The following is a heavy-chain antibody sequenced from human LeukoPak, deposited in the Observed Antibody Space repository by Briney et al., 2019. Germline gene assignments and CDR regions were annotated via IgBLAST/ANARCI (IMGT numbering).Heavy chain of an antibody. J-gene: IGHJ4*02. D-gene: IGHD5-18*01. CDR1: RGTFSSYA. CDR2: IIPIFGTA. Sequence: SVKVSCKASRGTFSSYAINWVRQAPGQGLEWMGGIIPIFGTANYAQKFQGRVTITADESTSTAYMELSSLRSEDTAVYYCARSIQLWLYYFDYWGQGTLVTVSS. V-gene: IGHV1-69*13. CDR3: ARSIQLWLYYFDY.